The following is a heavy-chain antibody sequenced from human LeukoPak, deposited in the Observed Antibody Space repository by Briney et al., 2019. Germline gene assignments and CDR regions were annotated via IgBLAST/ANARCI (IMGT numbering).Heavy chain of an antibody. CDR1: GYIFTDYY. CDR3: ARVTVVTSYFDY. D-gene: IGHD4-23*01. J-gene: IGHJ4*02. CDR2: INPNSGGT. Sequence: VASVKVSCKASGYIFTDYYMHWVRQAPGQELGWMGRINPNSGGTNYAQKFQGRVTMTRDTSISTAYTELSSLRSEDTAVYYCARVTVVTSYFDYWGQGTLVTVSS. V-gene: IGHV1/OR15-1*01.